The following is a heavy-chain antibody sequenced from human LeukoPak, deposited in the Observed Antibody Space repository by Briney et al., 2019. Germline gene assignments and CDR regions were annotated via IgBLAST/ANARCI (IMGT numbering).Heavy chain of an antibody. J-gene: IGHJ4*01. V-gene: IGHV3-30*02. D-gene: IGHD2-21*02. CDR3: AKEVRVVTAILYFDH. CDR2: IDYDGRKT. Sequence: PGGSLRLACAASGFIFSNYGMHWVREAPGKGLEWVTGIDYDGRKTYYADSVKGRFTISRDNSKNTLYLQMNSLRVDDTAVYFCAKEVRVVTAILYFDHWGQGSLVTVSS. CDR1: GFIFSNYG.